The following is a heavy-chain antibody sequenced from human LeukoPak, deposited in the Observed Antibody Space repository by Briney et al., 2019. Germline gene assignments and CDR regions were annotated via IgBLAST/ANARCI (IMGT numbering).Heavy chain of an antibody. V-gene: IGHV4-4*07. D-gene: IGHD3-10*01. CDR3: ARHVGFITMVRGVINNNWFDP. CDR1: GGSISSYY. J-gene: IGHJ5*02. Sequence: PSETLSLTCTVSGGSISSYYWSWIRQPAGKGLEWIGRIYTSGITNYNPSLKSRVTMSVDTSKNQFSLKLSSVTAADTAVYYCARHVGFITMVRGVINNNWFDPWGQGTLVTVSS. CDR2: IYTSGIT.